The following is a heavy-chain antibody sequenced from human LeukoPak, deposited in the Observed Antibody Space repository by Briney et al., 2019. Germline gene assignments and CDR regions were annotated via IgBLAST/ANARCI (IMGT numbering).Heavy chain of an antibody. CDR3: APFTD. CDR2: IRYDGSNK. V-gene: IGHV3-30*02. J-gene: IGHJ4*02. D-gene: IGHD3-3*02. Sequence: GGSLRLSCVASGFTFSNYGMHWVRQAPGKGLEWVAFIRYDGSNKYHAGSVKGRFTISRDNSKNTLYLQMNSLRAEDTAVYYCAPFTDWGQGTLVTVSS. CDR1: GFTFSNYG.